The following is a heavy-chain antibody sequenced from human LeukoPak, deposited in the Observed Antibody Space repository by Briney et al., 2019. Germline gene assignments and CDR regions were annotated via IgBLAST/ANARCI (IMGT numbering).Heavy chain of an antibody. CDR1: GFTSTSYW. D-gene: IGHD6-19*01. J-gene: IGHJ5*02. Sequence: GGSLRLSCVASGFTSTSYWMSWVRHAPGRGLEWVANIKQDGSEKYYLDSMEGRFTISRDNAKDSVYLQINRLRAEDTAVYYCARRGTIAVPVFWFDPWGQGTLVTVSS. V-gene: IGHV3-7*01. CDR3: ARRGTIAVPVFWFDP. CDR2: IKQDGSEK.